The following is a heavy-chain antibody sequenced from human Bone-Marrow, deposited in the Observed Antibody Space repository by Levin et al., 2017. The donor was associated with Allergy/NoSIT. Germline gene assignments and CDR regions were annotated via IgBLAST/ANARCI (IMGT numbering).Heavy chain of an antibody. CDR1: GFIFSDYY. J-gene: IGHJ4*02. D-gene: IGHD3-3*01. CDR2: ISTISSYT. Sequence: GGSLRLSCAASGFIFSDYYMNWIRQAPGKGLEWISYISTISSYTSYADSVQGRFTVSRDNAKNLLYLQMDSLRAEDTGIYYCAREGDYRFFEYWGQGTVVTVSS. V-gene: IGHV3-11*05. CDR3: AREGDYRFFEY.